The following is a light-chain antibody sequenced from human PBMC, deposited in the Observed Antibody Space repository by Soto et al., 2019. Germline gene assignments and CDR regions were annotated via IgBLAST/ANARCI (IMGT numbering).Light chain of an antibody. CDR3: SSYSSSATLV. J-gene: IGLJ3*02. V-gene: IGLV2-14*01. Sequence: QSALTQPASVSGSPGQSITICCSGATSDIGTYNYVSWYQHHPGKVPKVIIYEVSNRPSGVSNRFSGSKSGNTASLTISGLQAEDEADYYSSSYSSSATLVFGGGTKLTVL. CDR2: EVS. CDR1: TSDIGTYNY.